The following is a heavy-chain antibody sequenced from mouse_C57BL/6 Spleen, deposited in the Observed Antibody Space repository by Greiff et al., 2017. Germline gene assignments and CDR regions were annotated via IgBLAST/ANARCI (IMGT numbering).Heavy chain of an antibody. Sequence: EVKLQQSGPELVKPGASVKMSCKASGYTFTDYNMHWVKQSPGQSLEWIGYINPNNGGTSYNQKFKGKATLTVNKSSSTAYMELRSLTSEDSAVYYCARGATRTTVVVGDDYWGQGTTLTVAS. J-gene: IGHJ2*01. CDR2: INPNNGGT. CDR1: GYTFTDYN. V-gene: IGHV1-22*01. D-gene: IGHD1-1*01. CDR3: ARGATRTTVVVGDDY.